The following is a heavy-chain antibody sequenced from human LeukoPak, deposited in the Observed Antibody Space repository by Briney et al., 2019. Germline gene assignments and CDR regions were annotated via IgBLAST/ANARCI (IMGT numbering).Heavy chain of an antibody. J-gene: IGHJ4*02. CDR3: AGGRWLQSFDY. D-gene: IGHD5-24*01. V-gene: IGHV3-48*03. CDR2: ISSSGSTI. CDR1: GFTFSSYE. Sequence: PGGSLRLSCAASGFTFSSYEMNWVRQAPGKGLEWVSYISSSGSTIYYADSVKGRFTISRDNAKNSLYLQMNSLRAEDTAVYYCAGGRWLQSFDYWGQGTLVTVSS.